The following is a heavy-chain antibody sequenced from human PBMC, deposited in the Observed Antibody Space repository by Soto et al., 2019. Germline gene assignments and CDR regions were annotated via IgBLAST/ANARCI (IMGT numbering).Heavy chain of an antibody. CDR1: GGTFSSYA. J-gene: IGHJ6*02. CDR3: ARSQGGSSSLDIYYYSYYGRDV. CDR2: VIPIFGTA. V-gene: IGHV1-69*01. D-gene: IGHD2-15*01. Sequence: QVQLVQSGAEVKKPGASVKVSCKAPGGTFSSYAISWVRQAPGQGLEWMGGVIPIFGTAKYAQKVQGRVTITADESTSTGYMALRSLRSEDTAVYYCARSQGGSSSLDIYYYSYYGRDVWGQGTTVPVSS.